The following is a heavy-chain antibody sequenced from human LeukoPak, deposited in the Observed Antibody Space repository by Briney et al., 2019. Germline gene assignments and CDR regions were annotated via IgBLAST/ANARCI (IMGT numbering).Heavy chain of an antibody. Sequence: PGGSLRLPCAASGFPFRTYWMQWLRQAPGKGLVWVSRINDDGSTTPYAASVKGRFTISRDNAKSTLHLQMNSLRAEDTAVYYCARGLGSPTDYWGQGTLVTVSS. CDR1: GFPFRTYW. J-gene: IGHJ4*02. D-gene: IGHD1-26*01. CDR2: INDDGSTT. V-gene: IGHV3-74*01. CDR3: ARGLGSPTDY.